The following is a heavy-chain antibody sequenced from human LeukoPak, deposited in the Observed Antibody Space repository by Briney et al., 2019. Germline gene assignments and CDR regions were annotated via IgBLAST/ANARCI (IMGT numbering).Heavy chain of an antibody. D-gene: IGHD6-19*01. Sequence: ASVKVSCKASGYTFTRYAMHWVRQAPGRRLELMGWINAGNGNTKYSQKFQGRVTITRDTSASTAYMELSSLRSEDTAVYYCASRIAVAGYDLWGRGTLVTVSS. CDR3: ASRIAVAGYDL. CDR2: INAGNGNT. V-gene: IGHV1-3*01. J-gene: IGHJ2*01. CDR1: GYTFTRYA.